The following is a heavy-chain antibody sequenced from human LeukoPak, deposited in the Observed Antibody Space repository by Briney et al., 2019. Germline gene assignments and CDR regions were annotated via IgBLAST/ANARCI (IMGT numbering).Heavy chain of an antibody. CDR2: IRYDGSYK. CDR1: GFIFSSYG. V-gene: IGHV3-30*02. J-gene: IGHJ4*02. Sequence: PGGSLRLSCVASGFIFSSYGMHWVRQAPGKGLEWVAFIRYDGSYKNYADSVKGRFTISRDNPKNTLCLQMNSLRAEDTAVYYCARDLEQWLARGDSFDYWGQGTLVTVSS. CDR3: ARDLEQWLARGDSFDY. D-gene: IGHD6-19*01.